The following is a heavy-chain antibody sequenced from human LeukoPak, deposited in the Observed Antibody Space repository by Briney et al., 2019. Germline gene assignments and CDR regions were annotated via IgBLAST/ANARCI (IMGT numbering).Heavy chain of an antibody. D-gene: IGHD2-21*01. J-gene: IGHJ4*02. CDR1: GFTFDDYA. V-gene: IGHV3-9*01. CDR2: ISWNSGSI. CDR3: ARDSPNEGILWWSIDY. Sequence: PGGSLRLSCAASGFTFDDYAMHWVRQAPGKGLEWVSGISWNSGSIGYADSVKGRFTISRDNAKNSLYLQMNSLRAEDTAVYYCARDSPNEGILWWSIDYWGQGTLVTVSS.